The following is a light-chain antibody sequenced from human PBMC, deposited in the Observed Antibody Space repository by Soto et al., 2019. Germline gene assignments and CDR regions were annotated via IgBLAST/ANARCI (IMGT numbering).Light chain of an antibody. Sequence: EIVLTQSPGTLSLSPGERATLSCRASQSVSSSSLVWYQQKVGQAPRLLIYGASNRTTGIPHRFSGSGSGTEFTLTINRLEPDYFAVYYCQHYDNSPLTFGGGAKVEIK. J-gene: IGKJ4*01. V-gene: IGKV3-20*01. CDR2: GAS. CDR3: QHYDNSPLT. CDR1: QSVSSSS.